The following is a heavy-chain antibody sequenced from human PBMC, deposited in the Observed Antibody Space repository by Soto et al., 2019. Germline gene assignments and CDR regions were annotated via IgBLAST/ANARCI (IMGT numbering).Heavy chain of an antibody. CDR2: ISGSGGST. J-gene: IGHJ4*02. CDR3: AKSPITMVRGVDKTFDY. V-gene: IGHV3-23*01. CDR1: GFTFSSYA. Sequence: GGSLRLSCAASGFTFSSYAMSWVRQAPGKGLEWVSAISGSGGSTYYADSVKGRFTISRDNSKNTLYLQMNSLRAEDTAVYYCAKSPITMVRGVDKTFDYWGQGTLVTVSS. D-gene: IGHD3-10*01.